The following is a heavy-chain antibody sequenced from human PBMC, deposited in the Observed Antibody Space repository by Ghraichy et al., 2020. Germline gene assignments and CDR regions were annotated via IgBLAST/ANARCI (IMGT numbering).Heavy chain of an antibody. Sequence: SQTLSLTCAVYGGSFSGYYWSWIRQPPGKGLEWIGEINHSGSTNYNPSLKSRVTISVDTSKNQFSLKLSSVTAADTAVCYCASGGGILTGYYISYYGMDVWAKGPTVTVSS. CDR1: GGSFSGYY. CDR2: INHSGST. D-gene: IGHD3-9*01. J-gene: IGHJ6*04. V-gene: IGHV4-34*01. CDR3: ASGGGILTGYYISYYGMDV.